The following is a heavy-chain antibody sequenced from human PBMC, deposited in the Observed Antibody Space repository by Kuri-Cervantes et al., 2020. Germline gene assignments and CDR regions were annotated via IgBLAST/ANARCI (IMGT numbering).Heavy chain of an antibody. CDR2: ISYDGSNK. CDR3: AGDGMTWAQITSYYYYMDV. J-gene: IGHJ6*03. CDR1: GFTFSSYG. D-gene: IGHD3-16*01. Sequence: GGSLRLSCAASGFTFSSYGMSWVRQAPGKGLEWVAVISYDGSNKYYADSVKGRFTISRDNSKNTLYLQMNSLRAEDTAVYYCAGDGMTWAQITSYYYYMDVWGKGTTVTVSS. V-gene: IGHV3-30*05.